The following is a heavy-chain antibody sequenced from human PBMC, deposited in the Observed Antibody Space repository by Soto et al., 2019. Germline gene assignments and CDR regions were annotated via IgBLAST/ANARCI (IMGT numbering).Heavy chain of an antibody. CDR3: ARGYTGGWSRGGYFDY. J-gene: IGHJ4*02. CDR1: GFTFSSYE. D-gene: IGHD6-19*01. V-gene: IGHV3-48*03. Sequence: EVQLVESGGGLVQPGGSLRLSCAASGFTFSSYEMNWVRQAPGRGLEWLTHITSSGTNIFYGASVKGRFTISRDNARNSLSLQMHSLRAVDTAVYYCARGYTGGWSRGGYFDYWGQGALVTVSS. CDR2: ITSSGTNI.